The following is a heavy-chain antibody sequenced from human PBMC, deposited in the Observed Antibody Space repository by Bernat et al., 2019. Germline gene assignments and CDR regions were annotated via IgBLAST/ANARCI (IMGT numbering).Heavy chain of an antibody. D-gene: IGHD3-16*01. J-gene: IGHJ4*02. CDR1: GFTFDDYA. CDR3: ALRGGATFDY. Sequence: EVQLVESGGGVVQPGGSLRLSCAASGFTFDDYAMHWVRQAPGKGLEWVSLISGDGGSTYYADSGKGRFTISRENSKNSLYLQMNSLRTEDTALYYCALRGGATFDYWGQGTLVTVSS. CDR2: ISGDGGST. V-gene: IGHV3-43*02.